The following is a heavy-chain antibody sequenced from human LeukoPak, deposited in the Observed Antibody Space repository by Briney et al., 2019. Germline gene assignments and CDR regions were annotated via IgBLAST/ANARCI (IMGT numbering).Heavy chain of an antibody. Sequence: PSQTLSLTCTVSGDSISGGDYYWSWIRQTPGTGLQWIGYMSNRGTPYYNPSLKSRLTLSRDTSRNHFSLDLASVSAADTAVYYCARATSTSCHHVGGQGTLVTVSS. D-gene: IGHD2-2*01. J-gene: IGHJ4*02. CDR2: MSNRGTP. CDR1: GDSISGGDYY. CDR3: ARATSTSCHHV. V-gene: IGHV4-30-4*01.